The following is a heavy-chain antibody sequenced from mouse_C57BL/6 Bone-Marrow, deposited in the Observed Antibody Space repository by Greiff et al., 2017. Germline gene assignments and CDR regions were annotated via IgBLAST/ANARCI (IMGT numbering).Heavy chain of an antibody. CDR1: GYTFTSYW. V-gene: IGHV1-55*01. D-gene: IGHD1-1*01. CDR2: IYPGSGST. Sequence: QVQLKESGAELVKPGASVKMSCKASGYTFTSYWITWVKQRPGQGLEWIGDIYPGSGSTNYNEKFKSKATLTVDTSSSKAYMQLTSLTSEDFSVYYCARGDYYGSSLDYWGQGTTLTVSS. CDR3: ARGDYYGSSLDY. J-gene: IGHJ2*01.